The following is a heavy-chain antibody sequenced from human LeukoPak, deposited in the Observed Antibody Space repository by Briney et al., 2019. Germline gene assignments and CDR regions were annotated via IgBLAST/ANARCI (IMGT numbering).Heavy chain of an antibody. D-gene: IGHD3-10*02. V-gene: IGHV3-9*01. CDR2: ISWNSGHI. J-gene: IGHJ6*04. CDR1: GFTFDDYA. CDR3: AELGITMIGGV. Sequence: GGSLRLSCAASGFTFDDYAMHWVRQAPGKGLEWVSGISWNSGHIGYGDSVKGRFTISRDNAKNSLYLQMNSLRAEDTAVYYCAELGITMIGGVWGKGTTVTISS.